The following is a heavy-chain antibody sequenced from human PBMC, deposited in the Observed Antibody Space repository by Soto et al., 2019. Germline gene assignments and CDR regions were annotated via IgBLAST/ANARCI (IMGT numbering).Heavy chain of an antibody. V-gene: IGHV3-21*01. CDR2: ISSSSSYI. J-gene: IGHJ5*02. Sequence: GGSLRLSCAASGFTFSSYSMNWVRQAPGKGLEWVSSISSSSSYIYYADSVKGRFTISRDNAKNSLYLQMNSLRAEDTAVYYCARVEVYAIARPPANWFDPWGQGTLVTVSS. CDR3: ARVEVYAIARPPANWFDP. CDR1: GFTFSSYS. D-gene: IGHD2-8*02.